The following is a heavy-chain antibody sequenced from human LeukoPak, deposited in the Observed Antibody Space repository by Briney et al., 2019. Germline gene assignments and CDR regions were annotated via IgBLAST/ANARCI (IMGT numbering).Heavy chain of an antibody. J-gene: IGHJ6*02. Sequence: PSETLSLTCAVSGGSISSGGYSWSWIRQPPGKVLERIGYIYHSGSTYYNPSLKSRVTISVDRSKNQFSLKLSSVTAADTAVYYCARERSGMDVWGQGTTVTVSS. CDR3: ARERSGMDV. V-gene: IGHV4-30-2*01. CDR1: GGSISSGGYS. CDR2: IYHSGST.